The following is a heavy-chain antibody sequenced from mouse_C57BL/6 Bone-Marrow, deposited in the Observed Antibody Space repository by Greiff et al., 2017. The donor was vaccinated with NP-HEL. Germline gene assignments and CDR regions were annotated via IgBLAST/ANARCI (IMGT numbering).Heavy chain of an antibody. V-gene: IGHV5-16*01. CDR1: GFTFSDYY. CDR3: ATYSNYWYFDV. Sequence: EVKLMESEGGLVQPGRSMKLSCTASGFTFSDYYMAWVRQVPEKGLEWVANINYDGSSTYYLDSLKSRFIISRDNAKNILYLQMSSLKSEDTATYYCATYSNYWYFDVWGTGTTVTVSS. CDR2: INYDGSST. J-gene: IGHJ1*03. D-gene: IGHD2-5*01.